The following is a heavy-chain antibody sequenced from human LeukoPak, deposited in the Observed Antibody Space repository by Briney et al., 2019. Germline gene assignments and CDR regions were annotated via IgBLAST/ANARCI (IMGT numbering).Heavy chain of an antibody. Sequence: SQTLSLTCTVSGVSISSGSYYWSWIRQPAGKGLEWIGRIYTSGSTNYNPSLKSRVTISVDTSKNQFSLKLSPVTAADTAVYYCVRFPGMPDYWGQGTLVTVSS. J-gene: IGHJ4*02. D-gene: IGHD2-2*01. V-gene: IGHV4-61*02. CDR1: GVSISSGSYY. CDR3: VRFPGMPDY. CDR2: IYTSGST.